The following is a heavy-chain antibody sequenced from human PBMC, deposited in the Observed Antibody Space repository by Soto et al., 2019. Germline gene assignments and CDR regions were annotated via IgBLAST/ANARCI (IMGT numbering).Heavy chain of an antibody. CDR1: GGTFSSYT. V-gene: IGHV1-69*02. J-gene: IGHJ4*02. CDR2: IIPILGIA. CDR3: ARAGGGQLVVFRYYFDY. Sequence: SVKVSCKASGGTFSSYTISWVRQAPGQGLEWMGRIIPILGIANYAQKFQGRVTITADKSTSTAYMELSSLRSEDTAVYYCARAGGGQLVVFRYYFDYWGQGTLVTVSS. D-gene: IGHD6-6*01.